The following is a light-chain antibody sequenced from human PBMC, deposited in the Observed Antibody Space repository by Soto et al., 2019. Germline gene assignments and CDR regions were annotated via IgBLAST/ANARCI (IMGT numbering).Light chain of an antibody. CDR3: QQYGSSGT. CDR2: GAS. V-gene: IGKV3-20*01. CDR1: QSVRSTS. Sequence: DIVLTQSPGTLSLSPGERATLSCRASQSVRSTSLAWYQQKPGQAPRLLIYGASNRATGIPDRFSGCGSGTDFTLTISRLEPEDFAVYYCQQYGSSGTFGQGTKVDIK. J-gene: IGKJ1*01.